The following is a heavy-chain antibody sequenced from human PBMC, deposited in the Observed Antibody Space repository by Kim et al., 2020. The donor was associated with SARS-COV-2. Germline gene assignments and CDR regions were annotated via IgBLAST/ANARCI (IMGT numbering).Heavy chain of an antibody. V-gene: IGHV1-3*01. CDR3: ASDGRSVNYYFDY. CDR1: GYTFTSYC. J-gene: IGHJ4*02. CDR2: IDVANTNT. D-gene: IGHD1-1*01. Sequence: ASVKVSCKASGYTFTSYCLHWVRQAPGQSLEWMGWIDVANTNTHYSENFQGRVTISRDTSATTVYIELSSLRSEDTAVYYCASDGRSVNYYFDYWGQGTLVTVSS.